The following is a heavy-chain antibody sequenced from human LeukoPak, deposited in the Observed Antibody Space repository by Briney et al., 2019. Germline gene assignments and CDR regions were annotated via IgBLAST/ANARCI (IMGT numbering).Heavy chain of an antibody. CDR1: GGSFSGYY. D-gene: IGHD3-22*01. V-gene: IGHV4-34*01. CDR3: ARYGISSGYYGDY. CDR2: INHSGST. J-gene: IGHJ4*02. Sequence: PSETLSLTCAVYGGSFSGYYWSWIRQPSGKGLEWIGEINHSGSTNYNPSLKSRVTISVDTSKNQFSLKLSSVTAADTAVYYCARYGISSGYYGDYWGQGTLVTVSS.